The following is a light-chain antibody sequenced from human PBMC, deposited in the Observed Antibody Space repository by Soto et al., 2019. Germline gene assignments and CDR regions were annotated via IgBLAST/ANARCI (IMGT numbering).Light chain of an antibody. CDR2: DAS. CDR3: QHYSSVWA. Sequence: DIQMTQSPSTLSASVGDRVTITCRASKNINTWVAWYQQKPGKAPNLLIYDASTLESGVPSRFSGSGSGTEFTLTISCLHPDDFATYYCQHYSSVWAFGQGTMVDVK. J-gene: IGKJ1*01. V-gene: IGKV1-5*01. CDR1: KNINTW.